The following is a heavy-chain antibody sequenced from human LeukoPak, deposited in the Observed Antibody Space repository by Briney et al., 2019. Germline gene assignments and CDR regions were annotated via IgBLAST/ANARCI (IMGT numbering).Heavy chain of an antibody. D-gene: IGHD3-10*02. CDR2: ISPSGDIT. Sequence: PGGSLRLSCAGSGFSFSSHGMNWVRQAPGKGLEWVSGISPSGDITYYTDSVRGRFTISRDNFKNTLSLQVNSLTAEDTAMYYCATVGVSVPGRRAAFEFWGQGTLAIVSS. CDR3: ATVGVSVPGRRAAFEF. CDR1: GFSFSSHG. V-gene: IGHV3-23*01. J-gene: IGHJ4*02.